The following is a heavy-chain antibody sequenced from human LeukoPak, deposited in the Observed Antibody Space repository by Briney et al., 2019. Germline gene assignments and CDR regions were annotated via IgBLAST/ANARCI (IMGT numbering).Heavy chain of an antibody. D-gene: IGHD3-10*01. Sequence: SETLSLTCAVYGGSFSGYYWSWIRQPPGKGLEWIGEINHSGSTNYNPSLKSRVTISVDTSKNQFSLKLSSVTAADTAVYYCARRRGYYGSGTKGAWFDPWGQGTLVTVSS. V-gene: IGHV4-34*01. J-gene: IGHJ5*02. CDR1: GGSFSGYY. CDR2: INHSGST. CDR3: ARRRGYYGSGTKGAWFDP.